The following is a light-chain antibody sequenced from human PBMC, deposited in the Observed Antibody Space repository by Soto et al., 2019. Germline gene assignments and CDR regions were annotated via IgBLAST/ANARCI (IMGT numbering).Light chain of an antibody. J-gene: IGKJ1*01. CDR2: GAS. Sequence: IVLPQSPGTLSLSPGARATLSCRASPSVSNTYLAWYQQKPGQAPRLLIYGASNMDTGIPDRFSGSGSGTDFTLTISSLEPEDCAVYYCQQYGSSGTFGQGTHVEIK. CDR1: PSVSNTY. V-gene: IGKV3-20*01. CDR3: QQYGSSGT.